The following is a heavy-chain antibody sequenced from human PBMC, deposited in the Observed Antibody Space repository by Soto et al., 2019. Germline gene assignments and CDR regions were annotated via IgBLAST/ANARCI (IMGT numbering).Heavy chain of an antibody. J-gene: IGHJ4*02. CDR2: IYFNGST. CDR3: ASVTFGGVVLAH. CDR1: AASFSKYY. Sequence: SETLSLTCTVSAASFSKYYWSWIRQPPGKGLEWIGYIYFNGSTNYNPSLKRRVTISIDTSKKQISLNLTSVTDADTAVYYCASVTFGGVVLAHWGQGTLVT. D-gene: IGHD3-16*01. V-gene: IGHV4-59*01.